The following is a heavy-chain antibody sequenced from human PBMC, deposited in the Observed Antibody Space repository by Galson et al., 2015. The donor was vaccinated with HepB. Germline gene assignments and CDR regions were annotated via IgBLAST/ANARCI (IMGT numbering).Heavy chain of an antibody. CDR3: ARDLPISGDDYSHYRAFDL. CDR2: IIPMLGVP. Sequence: SVKVSCKASGGTFSSYAVSWVRQAPGQGLEWMGRIIPMLGVPHYAQKFQGRVTITADKFTGTAYMELNSLRSEDTAVYFCARDLPISGDDYSHYRAFDLWGQGTLVTVSS. D-gene: IGHD4-11*01. CDR1: GGTFSSYA. J-gene: IGHJ4*02. V-gene: IGHV1-69*04.